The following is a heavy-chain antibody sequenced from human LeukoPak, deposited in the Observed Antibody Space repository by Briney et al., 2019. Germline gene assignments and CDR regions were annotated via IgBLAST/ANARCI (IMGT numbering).Heavy chain of an antibody. J-gene: IGHJ6*03. V-gene: IGHV3-23*01. CDR3: AKALQQWLVRGFGDYYYMDV. Sequence: GGSLRLSCATSGFSFSSYAMSWVRQAPGKELEWVSAISGSGGSTYYADSVKGRFTISRDNSKNTLYLQMNSLRAEDTAVYYCAKALQQWLVRGFGDYYYMDVWGRGTTVTVSS. D-gene: IGHD6-19*01. CDR1: GFSFSSYA. CDR2: ISGSGGST.